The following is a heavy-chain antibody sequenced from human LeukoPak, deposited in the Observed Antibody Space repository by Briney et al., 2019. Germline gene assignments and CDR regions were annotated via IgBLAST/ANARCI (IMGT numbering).Heavy chain of an antibody. CDR1: GFTFSSYE. CDR3: ARDYDSGSYPYYFDY. J-gene: IGHJ4*02. D-gene: IGHD3-10*01. V-gene: IGHV3-48*01. CDR2: ISSSSSTI. Sequence: GGSLRLSCAASGFTFSSYEMNWVRQAPGKGLEWVSYISSSSSTIYYADSVKGRFTISRDNAKNSLYLQMNSLRAEDTAVYYCARDYDSGSYPYYFDYWGQGTLVTVPS.